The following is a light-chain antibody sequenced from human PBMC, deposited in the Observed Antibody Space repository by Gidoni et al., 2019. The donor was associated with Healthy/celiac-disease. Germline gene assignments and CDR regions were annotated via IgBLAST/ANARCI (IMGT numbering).Light chain of an antibody. Sequence: EIVLTQSPGTLSLSPGERATLSCRASQSVSSSYLAWYQQKPGQAPRLLIYGASSRATGIPDRFSGSGSGTDFTLTISRLEPEDFAVYYCQQYGSSPGWTFGGXTKVEIK. CDR3: QQYGSSPGWT. CDR1: QSVSSSY. CDR2: GAS. J-gene: IGKJ4*01. V-gene: IGKV3-20*01.